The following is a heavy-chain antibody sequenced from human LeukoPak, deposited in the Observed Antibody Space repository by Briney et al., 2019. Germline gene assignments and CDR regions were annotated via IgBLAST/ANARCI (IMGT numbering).Heavy chain of an antibody. CDR3: ARDLYDYYDSRGYYGDY. Sequence: ASVKVSCKASGYTFTGYYMHWVRQAPGQGLEWMGWINPNSGGTNYAQKFQGRVTMTRDTSISTAYMELSRLRSDDTAVYYCARDLYDYYDSRGYYGDYWGQGTLVTVSS. CDR1: GYTFTGYY. J-gene: IGHJ4*02. D-gene: IGHD3-22*01. CDR2: INPNSGGT. V-gene: IGHV1-2*02.